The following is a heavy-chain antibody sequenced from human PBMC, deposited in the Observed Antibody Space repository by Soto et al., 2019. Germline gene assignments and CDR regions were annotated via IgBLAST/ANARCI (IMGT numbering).Heavy chain of an antibody. CDR1: GLTVSHNY. D-gene: IGHD3-16*01. CDR2: LYTEGTT. Sequence: SLRLSCVASGLTVSHNYMAWVRQAPEMGLEWVSILYTEGTTYYADSVKGRFTISRDSSKNTLFLQMDSLRAEDTAVYYCVRPRPSGENYGMDVWGQGTTVTVSS. V-gene: IGHV3-53*01. J-gene: IGHJ6*02. CDR3: VRPRPSGENYGMDV.